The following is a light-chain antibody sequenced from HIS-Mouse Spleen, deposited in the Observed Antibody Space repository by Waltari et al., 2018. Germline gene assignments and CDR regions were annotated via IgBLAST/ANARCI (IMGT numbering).Light chain of an antibody. V-gene: IGKV1-27*01. CDR3: QKYNSAPLIT. J-gene: IGKJ5*01. Sequence: DIQMTQSPSSLSASVGDRVTITCRASHGISNYLAWYQQKTGKVPKLLIYAASTLQSGVPSRFIGSGSVTDFTLTISSLQPEDVATYYCQKYNSAPLITFGQGTRLEIK. CDR2: AAS. CDR1: HGISNY.